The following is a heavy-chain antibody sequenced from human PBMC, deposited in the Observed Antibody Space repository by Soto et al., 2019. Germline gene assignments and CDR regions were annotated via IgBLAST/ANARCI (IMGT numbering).Heavy chain of an antibody. CDR1: GGSISSYY. CDR2: IYYSGST. J-gene: IGHJ5*01. D-gene: IGHD6-13*01. Sequence: QVQLQESGPGLVKPSETLSLTCTVSGGSISSYYWSWIRQPPGKGLEWIGYIYYSGSTNYNPSLKRRVTISVDTSKNHFSLKLSSVTAADTAVYYCARGTLYSSSWYGSWGQGTLVTVSS. V-gene: IGHV4-59*01. CDR3: ARGTLYSSSWYGS.